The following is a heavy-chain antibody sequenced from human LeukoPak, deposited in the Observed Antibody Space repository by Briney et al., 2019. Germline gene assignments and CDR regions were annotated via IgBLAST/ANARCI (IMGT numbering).Heavy chain of an antibody. CDR2: VYYTGST. V-gene: IGHV4-39*07. J-gene: IGHJ4*02. CDR3: ARAPKAAAGRPFDY. Sequence: PSETLSLTCTVSGGSTSTTNYYWGWIRQPPGKGLEWIGSVYYTGSTDYSPSLRSRVTISVDTSKNQFSLKLSSVTAADTAVYYCARAPKAAAGRPFDYWGQGTLVTVSS. D-gene: IGHD6-13*01. CDR1: GGSTSTTNYY.